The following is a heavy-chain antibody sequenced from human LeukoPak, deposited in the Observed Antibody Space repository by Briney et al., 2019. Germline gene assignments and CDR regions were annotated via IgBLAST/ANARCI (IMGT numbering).Heavy chain of an antibody. CDR2: IKQDGSEK. Sequence: PGGSLRLSCAASGFTFSSYSMIWVRQAPGKGLEWVANIKQDGSEKYYVDSVKGRFTISRDNAKNSLYLQMNSLRAEDTAVYYCAGHTMTTVTTLAFYYYGMDVWGQGTTVTVSS. CDR1: GFTFSSYS. D-gene: IGHD4-11*01. CDR3: AGHTMTTVTTLAFYYYGMDV. V-gene: IGHV3-7*03. J-gene: IGHJ6*02.